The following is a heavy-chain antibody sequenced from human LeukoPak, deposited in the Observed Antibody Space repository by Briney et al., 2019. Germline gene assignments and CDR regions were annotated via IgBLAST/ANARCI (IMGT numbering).Heavy chain of an antibody. CDR2: INSDGSST. Sequence: GGSLRLSCAASGFTFSSYWMHWVRQAPGQGLVWVSRINSDGSSTSYADSVKGRFTISRDNSKNTLYLQMNSLRAEDTAVYYCARDRPTVTWKFDYWGQGTLVTVSS. CDR3: ARDRPTVTWKFDY. CDR1: GFTFSSYW. V-gene: IGHV3-74*01. D-gene: IGHD4-17*01. J-gene: IGHJ4*02.